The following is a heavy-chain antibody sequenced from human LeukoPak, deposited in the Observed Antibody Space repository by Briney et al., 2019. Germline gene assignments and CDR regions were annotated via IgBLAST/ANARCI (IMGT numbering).Heavy chain of an antibody. CDR3: ARDLKVFGDSGYDFYYYYGMDV. J-gene: IGHJ6*02. CDR2: IYHSGST. CDR1: GGSISSGSYS. Sequence: PSQTLSLTCAVSGGSISSGSYSWSWIRQPPGKGLEWIGYIYHSGSTNYNPSLKSRVTISVDKSKNQFSLKLSSVTAADTAVYYCARDLKVFGDSGYDFYYYYGMDVWGQGTTVTVSS. D-gene: IGHD5-12*01. V-gene: IGHV4-30-2*01.